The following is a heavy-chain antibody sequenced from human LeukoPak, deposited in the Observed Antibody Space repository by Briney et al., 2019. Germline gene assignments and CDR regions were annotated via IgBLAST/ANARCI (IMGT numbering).Heavy chain of an antibody. CDR1: GGSFSSYY. Sequence: SETLSLTCTVSGGSFSSYYWSWIRQPAGKGLEWIGRIHTSGNTDYNPSLKSRVTMSVDTSKNQFSLKVRSVTVADTAVYYCAREGSATARPFVSNDYWGQGILVTVSS. CDR3: AREGSATARPFVSNDY. V-gene: IGHV4-4*07. D-gene: IGHD6-6*01. J-gene: IGHJ4*02. CDR2: IHTSGNT.